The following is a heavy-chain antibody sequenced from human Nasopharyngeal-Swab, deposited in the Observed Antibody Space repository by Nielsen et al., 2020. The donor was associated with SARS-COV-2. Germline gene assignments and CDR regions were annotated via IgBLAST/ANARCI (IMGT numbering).Heavy chain of an antibody. CDR1: GFTFSNFA. D-gene: IGHD3-3*01. J-gene: IGHJ4*02. Sequence: GEALKSSCAASGFTFSNFAMSWVRQAPGKGLEWVAAISSSGGSTYYADSVEGRFTISRDHSKSTLYLQLNSLRADDTAIYYCAKGQSAYARFDSWGRGTLVTVSS. CDR2: ISSSGGST. CDR3: AKGQSAYARFDS. V-gene: IGHV3-23*01.